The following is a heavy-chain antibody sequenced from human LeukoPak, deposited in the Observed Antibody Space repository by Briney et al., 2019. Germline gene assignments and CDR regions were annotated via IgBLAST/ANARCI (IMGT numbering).Heavy chain of an antibody. Sequence: SETLSLTCTVSGGSVSSGSYYWGWIRQPPGKGLEWIGSIYYSGSTYYNPSLKSRVTISVDTSKNQFSLKLTSVTAADTAVYYCARFTPSSDYQFAFDYWGQGTLVTVSS. CDR2: IYYSGST. CDR3: ARFTPSSDYQFAFDY. V-gene: IGHV4-39*01. J-gene: IGHJ4*02. D-gene: IGHD4-11*01. CDR1: GGSVSSGSYY.